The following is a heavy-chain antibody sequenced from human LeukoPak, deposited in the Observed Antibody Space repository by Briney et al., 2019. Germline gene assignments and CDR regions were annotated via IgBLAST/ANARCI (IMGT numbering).Heavy chain of an antibody. J-gene: IGHJ4*02. D-gene: IGHD5-18*01. CDR1: GFTFSTYA. Sequence: GGSLRLSCAASGFTFSTYAMHWVRQAPGKGLEWVAVISYDGSNKYYADSVKGRFTISRDNSKNTLYLQMNSLRAEDTAVYYCAKGYSYGYYLGDYWGQGTLVTVSS. CDR2: ISYDGSNK. V-gene: IGHV3-30*04. CDR3: AKGYSYGYYLGDY.